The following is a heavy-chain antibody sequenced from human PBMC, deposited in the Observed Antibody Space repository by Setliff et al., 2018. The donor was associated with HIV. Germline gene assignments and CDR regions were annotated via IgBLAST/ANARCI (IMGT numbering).Heavy chain of an antibody. CDR3: TKNLYRSPWSPLDY. V-gene: IGHV3-30*02. D-gene: IGHD6-19*01. CDR1: RFTFSSYG. J-gene: IGHJ4*02. CDR2: VRYDGPYN. Sequence: PGGSLRLSCAASRFTFSSYGMHWVRQAPGKGLEWVAFVRYDGPYNYYADSVKGRFTISRDNSKNTLYLQMNSLRAEDTAVYYCTKNLYRSPWSPLDYWGQGTLVTVSS.